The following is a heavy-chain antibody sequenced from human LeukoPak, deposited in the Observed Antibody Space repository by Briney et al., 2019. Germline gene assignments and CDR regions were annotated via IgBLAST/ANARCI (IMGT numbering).Heavy chain of an antibody. J-gene: IGHJ3*02. Sequence: SETLSLTCTVSGGSISSYYWSWIRQPPGKGLEWIGYIYYSGSTNYNPSLKSRVTISVDTSKNQFSLKLSSVTAADTAVYYCARDHCSSTSCYPEVDIWGQGTMVTVSS. D-gene: IGHD2-2*01. V-gene: IGHV4-59*01. CDR2: IYYSGST. CDR3: ARDHCSSTSCYPEVDI. CDR1: GGSISSYY.